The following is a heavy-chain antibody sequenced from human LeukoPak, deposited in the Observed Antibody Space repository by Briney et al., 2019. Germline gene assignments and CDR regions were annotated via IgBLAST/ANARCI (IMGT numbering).Heavy chain of an antibody. CDR2: INHSGST. J-gene: IGHJ5*02. V-gene: IGHV4-34*01. CDR3: ARDRIRDYYDSSGYGWFDP. Sequence: SETLSLTCAVYGGSFNGYYWNYIRQPPGKGLEWIGEINHSGSTHYNPSLKSRVTISVDTSKNQFSLKLSSVTAADTAVYYCARDRIRDYYDSSGYGWFDPWGQGTLVTVSS. D-gene: IGHD3-22*01. CDR1: GGSFNGYY.